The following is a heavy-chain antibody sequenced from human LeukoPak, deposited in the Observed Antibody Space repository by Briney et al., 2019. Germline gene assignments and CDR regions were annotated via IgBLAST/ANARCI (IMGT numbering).Heavy chain of an antibody. D-gene: IGHD6-13*01. J-gene: IGHJ5*02. CDR1: GVSISSSSYY. CDR3: ARPGYSSSWYEGDGWFDP. CDR2: IYYSGST. V-gene: IGHV4-39*07. Sequence: SETLSLTCTVSGVSISSSSYYWGWIRQPPGKGLEWIGSIYYSGSTYYNPSLKSRVTISVDTSKNQFSLKLSSVTAADTAVYYCARPGYSSSWYEGDGWFDPWGQGTLVTVSS.